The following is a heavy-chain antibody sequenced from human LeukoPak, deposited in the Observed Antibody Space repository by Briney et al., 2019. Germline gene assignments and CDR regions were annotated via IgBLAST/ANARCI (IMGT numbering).Heavy chain of an antibody. V-gene: IGHV1-8*01. D-gene: IGHD2-2*01. Sequence: GASVKVSCKASGYTFTSYDINWVRQATGQGLEWMGRMNPNSGNTGYAQKFQGRVTMTRNTSISTAYMELSSLRSEDTAVYYCARARSPTPDIVVVPAATDYWGQGTLVTVSS. CDR2: MNPNSGNT. J-gene: IGHJ4*02. CDR3: ARARSPTPDIVVVPAATDY. CDR1: GYTFTSYD.